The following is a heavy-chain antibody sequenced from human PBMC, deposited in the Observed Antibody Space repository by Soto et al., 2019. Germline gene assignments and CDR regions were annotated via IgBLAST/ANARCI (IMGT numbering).Heavy chain of an antibody. J-gene: IGHJ4*02. V-gene: IGHV1-18*01. CDR3: ARGADGDY. CDR2: ISTYNGNT. Sequence: ASVKVSCKASGYTFTNYDITWVRQAPGQGLEWVGWISTYNGNTNFAQKLQDRVTLTTDTSTSTAYMELSSLRSDDTAVYYCARGADGDYWGQGTLVTVSS. CDR1: GYTFTNYD. D-gene: IGHD6-25*01.